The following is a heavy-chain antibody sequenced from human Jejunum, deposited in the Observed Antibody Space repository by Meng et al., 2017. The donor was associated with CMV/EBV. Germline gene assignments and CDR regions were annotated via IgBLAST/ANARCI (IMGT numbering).Heavy chain of an antibody. Sequence: QLRLGRSGAEGKKPGASVRGSCRASGYTFTHHGISWIRQAPGQGLEWMGWISCYNGDTNYAQKLQGRVTMTTDTSTNTAYMDLRGLRSDDTAVYYCARDPSNTSGRYAYFDYWGQGTLVTVSS. CDR1: GYTFTHHG. CDR3: ARDPSNTSGRYAYFDY. CDR2: ISCYNGDT. V-gene: IGHV1-18*01. J-gene: IGHJ4*02. D-gene: IGHD6-19*01.